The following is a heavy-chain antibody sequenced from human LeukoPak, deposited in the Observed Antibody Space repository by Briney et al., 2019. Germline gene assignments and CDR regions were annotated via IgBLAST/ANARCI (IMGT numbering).Heavy chain of an antibody. CDR1: GYTFTSYD. CDR3: ARGHRIVVVPAAMYYFDY. D-gene: IGHD2-2*01. Sequence: ASVXVSCKASGYTFTSYDINWVRQAPGQGLEWMGWMNPNSGNTGYAQKFQGRVTMTRNTSISTAYMELSSLRSEDTAVYYCARGHRIVVVPAAMYYFDYWGQGTLVTVSS. V-gene: IGHV1-8*01. CDR2: MNPNSGNT. J-gene: IGHJ4*02.